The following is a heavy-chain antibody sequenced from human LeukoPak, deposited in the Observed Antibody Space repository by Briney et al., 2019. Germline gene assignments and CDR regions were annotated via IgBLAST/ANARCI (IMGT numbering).Heavy chain of an antibody. CDR1: GGSISSGSYY. D-gene: IGHD4-17*01. CDR3: ASHQRYLRLAY. Sequence: KSSQTLSLTCTVSGGSISSGSYYWSWIRQPAGKGLEWIGRIYTSGSTNYNPSLKSRVTISVDTSKNQFSLKLSSVTAADTAVYYCASHQRYLRLAYWGQGTLVTVSS. J-gene: IGHJ4*02. CDR2: IYTSGST. V-gene: IGHV4-61*02.